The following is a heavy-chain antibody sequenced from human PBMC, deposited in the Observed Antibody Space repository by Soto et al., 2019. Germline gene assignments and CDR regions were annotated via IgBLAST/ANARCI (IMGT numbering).Heavy chain of an antibody. CDR1: GGSFSGYY. CDR2: INHSGST. Sequence: SETLSLTCAVYGGSFSGYYWSWIRQPPGKGLEWIGEINHSGSTNYNPSLKSRVTISVDTSKNQFSLKLSSVTAADTAVYYCARRDYGGNRRWFDPWGQGTLVTV. CDR3: ARRDYGGNRRWFDP. V-gene: IGHV4-34*01. J-gene: IGHJ5*02. D-gene: IGHD4-17*01.